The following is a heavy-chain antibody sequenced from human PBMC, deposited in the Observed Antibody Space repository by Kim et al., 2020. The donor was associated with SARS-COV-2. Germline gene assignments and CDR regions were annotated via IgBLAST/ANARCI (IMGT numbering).Heavy chain of an antibody. Sequence: AQKFQGGVTITADEATSTAYMELSSLRSEDTAVYYCAVLDSSGYVTFDPWGQGTLVTVSS. D-gene: IGHD3-22*01. J-gene: IGHJ5*02. V-gene: IGHV1-69*01. CDR3: AVLDSSGYVTFDP.